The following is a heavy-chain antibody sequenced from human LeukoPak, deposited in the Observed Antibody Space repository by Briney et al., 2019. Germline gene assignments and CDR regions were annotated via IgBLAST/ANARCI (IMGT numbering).Heavy chain of an antibody. CDR2: IKSDGSWT. CDR1: GFSIRGYW. D-gene: IGHD5-12*01. Sequence: GGSLRLSCAASGFSIRGYWMHWVRQAPGKGLMWVSRIKSDGSWTNYTDSVRGRFTISRDNAKNTLYLQMIGLRAEDTAIYYCVRDGDAYDFDHWGQGILVTVSS. V-gene: IGHV3-74*01. J-gene: IGHJ4*02. CDR3: VRDGDAYDFDH.